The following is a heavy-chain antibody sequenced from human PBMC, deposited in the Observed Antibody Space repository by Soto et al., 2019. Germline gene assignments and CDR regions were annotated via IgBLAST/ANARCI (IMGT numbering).Heavy chain of an antibody. CDR1: GFTFSSYA. V-gene: IGHV3-23*01. J-gene: IGHJ6*02. D-gene: IGHD1-26*01. CDR2: ISGGGGST. Sequence: EVQLLESGGGLVQPGGSLRLSCAASGFTFSSYAMSWVRQAPGKGLEWVSAISGGGGSTYYADSVKGRVTISSDNSKNTLYLQMNSLRAEDTAVYYCAKVSLGALTFTDYYYYGLDVWGQGTTVTVSS. CDR3: AKVSLGALTFTDYYYYGLDV.